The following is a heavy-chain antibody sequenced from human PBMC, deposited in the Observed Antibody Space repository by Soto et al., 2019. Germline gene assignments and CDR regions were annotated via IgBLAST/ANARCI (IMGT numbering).Heavy chain of an antibody. CDR2: IYHSGST. Sequence: SETLSLTCAVSGGSISSSNWWSWVRQPPGKGLEWIGEIYHSGSTNYNPSLKSRVTISVDKSKNQFSLKLSSVTAADTAVYYCARGYYYDSSGSLFDYWGQGTLVTVSS. V-gene: IGHV4-4*02. D-gene: IGHD3-22*01. CDR1: GGSISSSNW. J-gene: IGHJ4*02. CDR3: ARGYYYDSSGSLFDY.